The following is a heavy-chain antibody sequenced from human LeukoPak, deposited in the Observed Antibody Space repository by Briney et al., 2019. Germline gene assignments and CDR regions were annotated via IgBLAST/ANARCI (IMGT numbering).Heavy chain of an antibody. CDR2: ISSGGSYI. V-gene: IGHV3-21*01. J-gene: IGHJ5*02. CDR1: GFTFSDYS. CDR3: ARDGPKYCSNGVCYAPVDP. Sequence: GGSLRRYCAASGFTFSDYSMNWVRQAPGTGLEWVSSISSGGSYIYYADSVKGRFTSSRDNAKNSLYLQMNSLRAEDTAVYYCARDGPKYCSNGVCYAPVDPWGQGTLVTVSS. D-gene: IGHD2-8*01.